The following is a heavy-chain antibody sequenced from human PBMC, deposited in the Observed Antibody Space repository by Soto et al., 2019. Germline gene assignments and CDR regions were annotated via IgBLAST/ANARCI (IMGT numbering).Heavy chain of an antibody. D-gene: IGHD5-12*01. Sequence: GESLKISCKGSGYSFTSYWIGWVRQMPGKGLEWMGIIYPGDSDTRYSPSFQGQVTISADKSISTAYLQWSSLKASDTAMYYFARHRRGYSGYDAFDIWGQGTMVTVSS. V-gene: IGHV5-51*01. CDR2: IYPGDSDT. J-gene: IGHJ3*02. CDR1: GYSFTSYW. CDR3: ARHRRGYSGYDAFDI.